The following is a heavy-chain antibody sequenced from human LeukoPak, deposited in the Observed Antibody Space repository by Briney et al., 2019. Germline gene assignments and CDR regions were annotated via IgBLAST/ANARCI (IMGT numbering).Heavy chain of an antibody. D-gene: IGHD3-10*01. Sequence: GGFLRLPRATSGFTFCSYAISWVRQAPGEGPEGVSAISGSGGSTYYADSVKGRFTISRDNSKNTLYLQMNSLRAEDTAVYYCARLGHYYGSGRGYFDYWGQGTLVTVSS. V-gene: IGHV3-23*01. J-gene: IGHJ4*02. CDR3: ARLGHYYGSGRGYFDY. CDR2: ISGSGGST. CDR1: GFTFCSYA.